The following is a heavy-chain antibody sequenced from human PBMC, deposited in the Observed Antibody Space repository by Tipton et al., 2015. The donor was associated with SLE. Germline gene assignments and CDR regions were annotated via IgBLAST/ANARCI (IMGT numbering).Heavy chain of an antibody. Sequence: QLVQSGAEVKEPGASVKVSCQASGYIFSSYGLSWVRQAPGQGLEWMGWVSGYNGNTHYAQKFQDRFTMTTDTSTSTAYMELRSLRSDDTAMYYCARMIMIVPGYSYYGMDVWGQGTTVTVSS. V-gene: IGHV1-18*01. J-gene: IGHJ6*02. CDR1: GYIFSSYG. CDR3: ARMIMIVPGYSYYGMDV. D-gene: IGHD3-22*01. CDR2: VSGYNGNT.